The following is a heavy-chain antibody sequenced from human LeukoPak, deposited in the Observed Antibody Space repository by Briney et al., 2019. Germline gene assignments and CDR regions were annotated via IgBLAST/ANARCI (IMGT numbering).Heavy chain of an antibody. CDR3: ARDANYDILTGYYTPTPFDI. CDR1: GFTFSSYS. J-gene: IGHJ3*02. D-gene: IGHD3-9*01. Sequence: GGSLRLSCAASGFTFSSYSMNWVRQAPGKGLEWVSSISSSSSYIYYADSVKGRFTISRDNAKNSLYLQMNSLRAEDTAVYYCARDANYDILTGYYTPTPFDIWGQGTMVTVSS. V-gene: IGHV3-21*01. CDR2: ISSSSSYI.